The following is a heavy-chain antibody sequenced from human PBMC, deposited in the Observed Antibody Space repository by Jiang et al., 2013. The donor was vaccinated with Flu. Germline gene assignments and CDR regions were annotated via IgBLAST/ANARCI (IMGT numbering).Heavy chain of an antibody. CDR2: GRHGAT. CDR3: ANDIDDDFATWFDF. V-gene: IGHV3-23*01. J-gene: IGHJ4*02. Sequence: GRHGATYYADSVKGRFTISRDNHRNTLYLQMASLRAGDAALYYCANDIDDDFATWFDFWGQGTLVTVSS. D-gene: IGHD4-17*01.